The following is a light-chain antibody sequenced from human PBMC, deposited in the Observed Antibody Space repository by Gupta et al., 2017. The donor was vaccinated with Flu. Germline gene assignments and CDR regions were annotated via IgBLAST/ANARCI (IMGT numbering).Light chain of an antibody. CDR1: QSVSSY. CDR3: HQRNNWPRHT. Sequence: EIVLTQSPATLSLSPGERATLSCRASQSVSSYLAWYKQKPGQAPRLLIYDASNRDTGIPARFSGSGSGKDLTLTITSREQEDFAVYDFHQRNNWPRHTFGQGTXMDIK. V-gene: IGKV3-11*01. J-gene: IGKJ5*01. CDR2: DAS.